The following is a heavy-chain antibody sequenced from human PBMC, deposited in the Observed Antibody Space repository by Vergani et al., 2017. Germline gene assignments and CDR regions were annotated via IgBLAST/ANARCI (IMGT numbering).Heavy chain of an antibody. V-gene: IGHV1-46*02. D-gene: IGHD2-15*01. CDR3: SISIGYCTSGSCRPYWFDL. J-gene: IGHJ4*02. Sequence: QVQLVQSGAAVKKPGASAKVPCRASGYIFKNYYMHWLRLAPGQGFQWMGVVNLVTGAATSPQKFEGRITMTRDTSTATFYVDLSSLKYEDTAIYYCSISIGYCTSGSCRPYWFDLWVQGTLVTVSS. CDR1: GYIFKNYY. CDR2: VNLVTGAA.